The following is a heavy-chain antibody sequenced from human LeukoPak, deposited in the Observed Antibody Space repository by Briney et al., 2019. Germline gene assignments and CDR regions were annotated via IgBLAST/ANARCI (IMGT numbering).Heavy chain of an antibody. J-gene: IGHJ6*02. D-gene: IGHD3-10*01. V-gene: IGHV3-21*01. CDR2: ISRGSSYL. CDR3: AGDYYGSGSSSHVDV. Sequence: GGSLRLSCAASGFTFGSYSMSWGREAPGKGLEWVSSISRGSSYLYYAESVKGRFTISRDNAKNTQYLQMNSLRTEDTAVYYCAGDYYGSGSSSHVDVWGQGTTVTVSS. CDR1: GFTFGSYS.